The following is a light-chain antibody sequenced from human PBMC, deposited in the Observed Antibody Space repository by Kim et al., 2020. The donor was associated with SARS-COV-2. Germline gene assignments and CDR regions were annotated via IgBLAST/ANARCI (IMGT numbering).Light chain of an antibody. V-gene: IGKV1-5*03. J-gene: IGKJ2*01. CDR3: QQYSTFSYT. CDR2: KAS. CDR1: QSIRSW. Sequence: SASVGYRVTITCRASQSIRSWLAWYQQKPGKAPKLLISKASNLRSGVPSRFSGSGSGTEFTLTISSLQPDDLATYFCQQYSTFSYTFGQGTKLEI.